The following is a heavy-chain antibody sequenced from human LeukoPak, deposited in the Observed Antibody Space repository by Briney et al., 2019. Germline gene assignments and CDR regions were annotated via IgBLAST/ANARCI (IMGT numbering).Heavy chain of an antibody. CDR3: ARCPIPRYSSSWDYYYYYMDV. CDR1: GGSISSYY. Sequence: SETLSLTCTVSGGSISSYYWSWIRQPAGKGLEWIGRIYTSGSTNYNPSLKSRVTMSVDTSKNPFSLKLSSVTAADTAVYYCARCPIPRYSSSWDYYYYYMDVWGKGTTVTVSS. V-gene: IGHV4-4*07. D-gene: IGHD6-13*01. CDR2: IYTSGST. J-gene: IGHJ6*03.